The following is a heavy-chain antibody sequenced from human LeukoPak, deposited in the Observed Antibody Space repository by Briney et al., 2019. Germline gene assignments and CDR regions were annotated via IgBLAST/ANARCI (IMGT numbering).Heavy chain of an antibody. D-gene: IGHD3-22*01. CDR3: ARQFRDSSGYYSYYFDY. J-gene: IGHJ4*02. V-gene: IGHV5-51*01. Sequence: GESLKISCKASGYSFTNNWIGWVRQMPGRGLEWMGIIYPGDSDTRYSPSFQGQVTISADKSISTAYLQWSSLKASDTAMYYCARQFRDSSGYYSYYFDYWGQGTLVTVSS. CDR2: IYPGDSDT. CDR1: GYSFTNNW.